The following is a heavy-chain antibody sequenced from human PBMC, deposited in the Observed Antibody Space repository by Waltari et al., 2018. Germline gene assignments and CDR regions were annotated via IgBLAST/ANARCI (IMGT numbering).Heavy chain of an antibody. V-gene: IGHV2-26*01. CDR1: GFSLSNARMG. CDR3: ARISKNYDFWSGYLHQGWYFDL. D-gene: IGHD3-3*01. Sequence: QVTLKESGPVLVKPTETLTLTCTVSGFSLSNARMGVSWIRQPPGQALEWLAHIFSNDEKSYSTSLKSRLTISKDTSKSQVVLTMTNMDPVDTATYYCARISKNYDFWSGYLHQGWYFDLWGRGTLVTVSS. CDR2: IFSNDEK. J-gene: IGHJ2*01.